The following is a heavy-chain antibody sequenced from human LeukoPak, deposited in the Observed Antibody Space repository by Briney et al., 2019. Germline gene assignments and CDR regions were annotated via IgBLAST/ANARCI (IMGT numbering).Heavy chain of an antibody. CDR1: GFTFSSYW. J-gene: IGHJ4*02. CDR3: ASLIAVACTVDY. CDR2: IRQDGSEK. V-gene: IGHV3-7*01. Sequence: PGGSLRLSCAASGFTFSSYWMSWVRQAPGKGLEWVANIRQDGSEKYYVDSVKGRFTISRDNAKNSLYLQMNSLRAEDTAVYYCASLIAVACTVDYWGQGTLVTVSS. D-gene: IGHD6-19*01.